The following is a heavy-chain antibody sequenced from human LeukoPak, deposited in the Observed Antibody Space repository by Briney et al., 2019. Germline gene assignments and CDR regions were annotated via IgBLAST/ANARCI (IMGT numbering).Heavy chain of an antibody. D-gene: IGHD3-3*01. J-gene: IGHJ4*02. CDR2: IYYSGST. V-gene: IGHV4-59*01. Sequence: PSETLSLTCTVSGGSISSYYWSWLRQPPGKGLEWIGYIYYSGSTNYNPSLKSRVTISVDTSKNQFSLKLSSVTAADTAVYYCARGPPTYTIFGVVIRQDYWGQGTLVTVSS. CDR1: GGSISSYY. CDR3: ARGPPTYTIFGVVIRQDY.